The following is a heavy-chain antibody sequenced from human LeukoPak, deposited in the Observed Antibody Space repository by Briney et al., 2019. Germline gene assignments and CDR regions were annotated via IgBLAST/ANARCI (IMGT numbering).Heavy chain of an antibody. CDR1: RFTFSSYG. CDR3: AKDIYGPGTYGGMDV. Sequence: GRSLRLSCAASRFTFSSYGVHWVSQAPGKGLEWVTLISYDGSNNYYAGSVKGRFTISRDNSKNTLDLQMNSLRAEDTAVYYCAKDIYGPGTYGGMDVWGKGTTFTVSS. D-gene: IGHD3-10*01. J-gene: IGHJ6*04. CDR2: ISYDGSNN. V-gene: IGHV3-30*18.